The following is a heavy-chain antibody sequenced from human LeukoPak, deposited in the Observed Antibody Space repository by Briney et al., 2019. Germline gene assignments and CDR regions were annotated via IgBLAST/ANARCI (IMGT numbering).Heavy chain of an antibody. CDR3: ARRGDTAMFLFDP. V-gene: IGHV3-21*01. Sequence: GGSLRLSCAASGFTFSSYSMNWVRQAPGKGLEWVSSISSSSSYIYYADSVKGRFTISRDNAKNSLYLQMNSLRAEDTAVYYCARRGDTAMFLFDPWGREPWSPSPQ. D-gene: IGHD5-18*01. CDR2: ISSSSSYI. CDR1: GFTFSSYS. J-gene: IGHJ5*02.